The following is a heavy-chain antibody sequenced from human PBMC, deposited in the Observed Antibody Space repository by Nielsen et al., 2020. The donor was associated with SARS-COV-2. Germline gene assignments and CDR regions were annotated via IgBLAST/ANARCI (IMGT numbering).Heavy chain of an antibody. J-gene: IGHJ4*02. CDR3: ARPSPNDYVYFDV. D-gene: IGHD4-17*01. CDR2: IYSDDSA. Sequence: GESLKISCAASGFSVSSNYMSWVRQAAGKGLEWVSVIYSDDSASYADSVKGRFTISRDTARKSIYLQLNNLRADDTAVYYCARPSPNDYVYFDVWGQGTLVTVSS. V-gene: IGHV3-66*04. CDR1: GFSVSSNY.